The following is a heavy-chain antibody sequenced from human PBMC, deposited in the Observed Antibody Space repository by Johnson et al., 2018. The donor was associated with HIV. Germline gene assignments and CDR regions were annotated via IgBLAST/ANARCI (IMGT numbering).Heavy chain of an antibody. CDR2: INWNGGST. CDR3: ARGVYSSSWYGAFDI. V-gene: IGHV3-20*04. Sequence: VQLVESGGGVVRPGGSLRLSCAASGFTFDDYGMSWVRQVPGKGLEWVSGINWNGGSTGYADSVKGRFTISRDNSKNTLYLQMNSLRAEDTAVYYCARGVYSSSWYGAFDIWGQGTMVTVSS. CDR1: GFTFDDYG. D-gene: IGHD6-13*01. J-gene: IGHJ3*02.